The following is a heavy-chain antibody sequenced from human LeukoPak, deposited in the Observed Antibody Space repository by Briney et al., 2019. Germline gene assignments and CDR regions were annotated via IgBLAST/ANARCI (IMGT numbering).Heavy chain of an antibody. V-gene: IGHV3-21*06. J-gene: IGHJ4*02. CDR1: GFTFNDYS. CDR3: ARVSRVAYSSSWYLDY. Sequence: GGSLRLSCAASGFTFNDYSMNWVRQAPGKGLEWVSSIFRRNSYIYYSDSVKGRFTISRDDAKNSLYLQMNSLRADDTAMYYCARVSRVAYSSSWYLDYWGQGTLVTVSS. D-gene: IGHD6-13*01. CDR2: IFRRNSYI.